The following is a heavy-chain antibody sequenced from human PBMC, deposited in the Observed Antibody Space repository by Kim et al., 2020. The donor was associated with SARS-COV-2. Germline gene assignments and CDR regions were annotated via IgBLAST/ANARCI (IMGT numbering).Heavy chain of an antibody. V-gene: IGHV1-2*02. D-gene: IGHD2-2*01. CDR3: ARNVGHRSDIVVVPATSSRNWFDP. CDR1: GYTFTGYY. CDR2: INPNSGGT. J-gene: IGHJ5*02. Sequence: ASVKVSCKASGYTFTGYYMHWVRQAPGQGLEWMGWINPNSGGTNYAQKFQGRVTMTRDTSISTAYMELSRLRSDDTAVYYCARNVGHRSDIVVVPATSSRNWFDPWGQGTLVTVSS.